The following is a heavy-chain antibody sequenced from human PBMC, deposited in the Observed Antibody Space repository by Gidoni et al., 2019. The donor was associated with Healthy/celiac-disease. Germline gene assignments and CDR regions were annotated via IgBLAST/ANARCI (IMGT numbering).Heavy chain of an antibody. CDR2: IKSKTDGGTT. J-gene: IGHJ4*02. CDR3: TTDSRRYSSGSYFDY. V-gene: IGHV3-15*01. Sequence: EVQLVESGGGLVKPGGSLRLSCAASGFTFSTAWMSWVRQAPGKGLEWVGRIKSKTDGGTTDYAAPVKGRFTISRDDSKNTLYLQMNSLKTEDTAVYYCTTDSRRYSSGSYFDYWGQGTLVTVSS. D-gene: IGHD6-19*01. CDR1: GFTFSTAW.